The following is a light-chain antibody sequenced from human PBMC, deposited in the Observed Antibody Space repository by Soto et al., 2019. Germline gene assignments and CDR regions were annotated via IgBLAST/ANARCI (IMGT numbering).Light chain of an antibody. J-gene: IGKJ4*01. CDR1: HSVNSY. CDR2: DAS. CDR3: QQRSEWPPLT. Sequence: EIVFTQSPATLSLSTGERATLSCRVSHSVNSYLAWYQQKPGQAPRLLIYDASKRATDVPARFSGSGSGTDFTLTISSLEPEDFAVYYCQQRSEWPPLTFGGGTKVDIK. V-gene: IGKV3-11*01.